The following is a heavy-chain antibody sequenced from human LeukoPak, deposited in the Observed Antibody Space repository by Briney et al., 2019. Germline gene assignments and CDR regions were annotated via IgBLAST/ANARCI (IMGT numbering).Heavy chain of an antibody. D-gene: IGHD3-10*01. CDR2: IIPILGIA. CDR3: ARAYYYGSGSSGMDV. J-gene: IGHJ6*02. Sequence: SVKVSCKASGYTFTSYGISWVRQAPGQGLEWMGRIIPILGIANYAQKFQGRVTITADKSTSTAYMELSSLRSEDTAVYYCARAYYYGSGSSGMDVWGQGTTVTVSS. V-gene: IGHV1-69*04. CDR1: GYTFTSYG.